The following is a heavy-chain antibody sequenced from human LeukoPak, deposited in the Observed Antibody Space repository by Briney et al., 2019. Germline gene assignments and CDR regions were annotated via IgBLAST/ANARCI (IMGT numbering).Heavy chain of an antibody. J-gene: IGHJ4*02. Sequence: GGSLRLSCAASGFIFDDAVMHWVRQAPGKGLEWVSGVSRKSDYRAYADSVKGRFTIFRDNARNSLYLQMNSLRAEDTALYYCAKERYDGSGAAYDNWGQGTLVTVSS. V-gene: IGHV3-9*01. D-gene: IGHD3-10*01. CDR2: VSRKSDYR. CDR1: GFIFDDAV. CDR3: AKERYDGSGAAYDN.